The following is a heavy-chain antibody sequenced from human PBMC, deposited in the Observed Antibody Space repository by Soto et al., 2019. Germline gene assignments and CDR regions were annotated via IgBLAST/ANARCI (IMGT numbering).Heavy chain of an antibody. CDR1: GFTFSSYA. CDR3: AKDSAVTYYFDY. CDR2: ISGSGGST. Sequence: PGGSLRLSCAASGFTFSSYAMSWVRQAPGEGLEWVSAISGSGGSTYYADSVKGRFTISRDNSKNTLYLQMNSLRAEDTAVYYCAKDSAVTYYFDYWGQGTLVTVSS. J-gene: IGHJ4*02. D-gene: IGHD6-13*01. V-gene: IGHV3-23*01.